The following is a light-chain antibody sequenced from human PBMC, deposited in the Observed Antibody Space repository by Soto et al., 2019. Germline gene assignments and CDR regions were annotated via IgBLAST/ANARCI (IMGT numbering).Light chain of an antibody. V-gene: IGLV2-14*03. Sequence: QSVLTQPASVSGAPGQSITISCTGTDSDVGGFNYVSWYQQYPGKAPKLMIYDVSDRPSGVSNRFSGSKSGNTASLTISGLQAEDEAHYYCSSYTAYTTYVFGTGTKVTVL. CDR2: DVS. J-gene: IGLJ1*01. CDR1: DSDVGGFNY. CDR3: SSYTAYTTYV.